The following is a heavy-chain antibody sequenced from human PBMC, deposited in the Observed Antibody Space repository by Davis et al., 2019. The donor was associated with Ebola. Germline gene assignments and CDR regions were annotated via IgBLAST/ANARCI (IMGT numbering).Heavy chain of an antibody. CDR1: GFPFSFYF. Sequence: GGSLRLSCAVSGFPFSFYFMDWVRLTPGKGLEWVSSISSSSSYIYYADSVKGRFTISRDNAKNSLYLQMNSLRAEDTAVYYCARAAGDVNCISTSCYVSYYYGMDVWGQGTTVTVSS. CDR2: ISSSSSYI. V-gene: IGHV3-21*04. D-gene: IGHD2-2*01. J-gene: IGHJ6*02. CDR3: ARAAGDVNCISTSCYVSYYYGMDV.